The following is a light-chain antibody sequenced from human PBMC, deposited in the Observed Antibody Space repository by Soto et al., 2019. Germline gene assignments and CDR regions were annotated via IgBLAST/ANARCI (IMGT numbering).Light chain of an antibody. J-gene: IGKJ1*01. V-gene: IGKV1-39*01. CDR2: AAS. CDR1: QSISYY. CDR3: QQSYSTPRT. Sequence: DIQMTQSPSSLSASVGDRVTISCRASQSISYYLNWYQQKPGKAPKLLIFAASSLQSGVPSRFSGSGSGTDFTLTISSLQTEDFATYYCQQSYSTPRTFGQGTKVDIK.